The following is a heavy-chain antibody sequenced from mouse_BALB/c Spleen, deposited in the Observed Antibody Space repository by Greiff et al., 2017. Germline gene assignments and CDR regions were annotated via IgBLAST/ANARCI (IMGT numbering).Heavy chain of an antibody. CDR2: IYPGGGYT. J-gene: IGHJ4*01. D-gene: IGHD3-1*01. CDR1: GYTFTNYW. CDR3: AREAARAPMDY. V-gene: IGHV1-63*02. Sequence: QVQLKESGAELVRPGTSVKISCKASGYTFTNYWLGWVKQRPGHGLEWIGDIYPGGGYTNYNEKFKGKATLTADTSSSTAYMQLSSLTSEDSAVYFCAREAARAPMDYWGQGTSVTVSS.